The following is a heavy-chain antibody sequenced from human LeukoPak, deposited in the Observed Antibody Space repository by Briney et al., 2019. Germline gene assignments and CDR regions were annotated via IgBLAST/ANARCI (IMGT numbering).Heavy chain of an antibody. J-gene: IGHJ4*02. D-gene: IGHD4-17*01. V-gene: IGHV3-23*01. CDR1: GFTFSSYA. Sequence: PGGSLRLSYAASGFTFSSYAMSWVRQAPGKGLEWVSAISGSGGSTYYADSVKGRFTISRDNSKNTLYLQMNSLRAEDTAVYYCAKSRRPYGDYGTPFDYWGQGTLVTVSS. CDR3: AKSRRPYGDYGTPFDY. CDR2: ISGSGGST.